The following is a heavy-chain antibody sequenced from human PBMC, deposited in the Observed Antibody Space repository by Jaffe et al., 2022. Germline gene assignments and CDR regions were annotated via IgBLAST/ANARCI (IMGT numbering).Heavy chain of an antibody. CDR1: GYSISSGYY. CDR3: ARHGIQLNWFDP. D-gene: IGHD5-18*01. J-gene: IGHJ5*02. CDR2: IYHSGST. V-gene: IGHV4-38-2*01. Sequence: QVQLQESGPGLVKPSETLSLTCAVSGYSISSGYYWGWIRQPPGKGLEWIGSIYHSGSTYYNPSLKSRVTISVDTSKNQFSLKLSSVTAADTAVYYCARHGIQLNWFDPWGQGTLVTVSS.